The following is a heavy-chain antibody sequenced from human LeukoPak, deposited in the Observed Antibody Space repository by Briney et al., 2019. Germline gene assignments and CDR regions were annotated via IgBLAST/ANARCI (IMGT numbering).Heavy chain of an antibody. CDR3: AREGTAGTNLNWFDP. D-gene: IGHD1-1*01. V-gene: IGHV4-59*01. Sequence: NPSETLSLTCTVSGGSISSYYWSWIRQPPGKGLEWIGYISYSGSTNFNPSLKSRVTISVETSKNQLSLKLSSVTAADTAVYYCAREGTAGTNLNWFDPWGQGTLVTVSS. J-gene: IGHJ5*02. CDR2: ISYSGST. CDR1: GGSISSYY.